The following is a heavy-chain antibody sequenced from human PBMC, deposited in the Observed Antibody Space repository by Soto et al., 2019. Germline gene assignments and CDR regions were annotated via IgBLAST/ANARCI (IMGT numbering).Heavy chain of an antibody. CDR2: VHQLVGT. V-gene: IGHV4-4*02. CDR1: GGSIYTDDW. J-gene: IGHJ4*02. D-gene: IGHD3-16*01. CDR3: ANWGGLNFPRLY. Sequence: QVRLQESGPGLVEPSGTLSLTCTVSGGSIYTDDWWTWVRQTPGKGLEWIGEVHQLVGTNYNPSLRSRVTISIDKSKYQFSLELTSVTAADTAVYYCANWGGLNFPRLYWGPGTLVAVSS.